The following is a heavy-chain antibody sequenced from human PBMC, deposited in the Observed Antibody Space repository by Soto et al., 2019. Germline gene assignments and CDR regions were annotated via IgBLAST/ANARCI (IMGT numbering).Heavy chain of an antibody. V-gene: IGHV1-69*14. D-gene: IGHD5-12*01. J-gene: IGHJ4*02. CDR3: ARDLGSGYDPGDY. CDR1: GDIFSGYS. Sequence: QVQLVQSGAEVKRPGSSVKVSCKTSGDIFSGYSISWVRQAPGQGLEWMGGIIPIFGTTDYAQRFYGRVTITADKSTTTVYMDLYSLKSEDTAVYYCARDLGSGYDPGDYWGQGTLVTVSS. CDR2: IIPIFGTT.